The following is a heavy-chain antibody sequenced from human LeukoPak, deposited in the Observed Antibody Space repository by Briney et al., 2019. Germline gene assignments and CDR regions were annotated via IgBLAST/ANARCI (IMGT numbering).Heavy chain of an antibody. CDR2: IYPGDSDT. V-gene: IGHV5-51*01. CDR1: GYSFSKFW. Sequence: HGESLKISCKGSGYSFSKFWIGWVRQMPGKGLEWMGIIYPGDSDTRYSPSLQGQVTISADKSTNTAYLQWSSLKASDTAMYFCVSRDNVYDEYYYYMDVWGKGTTVTVSS. CDR3: VSRDNVYDEYYYYMDV. J-gene: IGHJ6*03. D-gene: IGHD5/OR15-5a*01.